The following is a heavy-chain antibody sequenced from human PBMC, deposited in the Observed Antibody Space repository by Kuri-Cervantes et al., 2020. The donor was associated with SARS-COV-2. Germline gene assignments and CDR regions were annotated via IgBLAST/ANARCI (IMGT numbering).Heavy chain of an antibody. D-gene: IGHD3-22*01. J-gene: IGHJ4*02. Sequence: ASVKVSCKASGYTFTGYYIHWVRQAPGQGLEWMGWISANNGNTNYAQKLQGRVTMTTDTSTSTAYMELKSLRSDDTAVYYCARDRDYYDSGGYWGQGTLVTVSS. V-gene: IGHV1-18*04. CDR1: GYTFTGYY. CDR2: ISANNGNT. CDR3: ARDRDYYDSGGY.